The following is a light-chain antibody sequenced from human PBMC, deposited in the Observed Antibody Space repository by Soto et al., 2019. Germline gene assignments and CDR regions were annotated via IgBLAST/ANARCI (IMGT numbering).Light chain of an antibody. CDR2: LEGSGSY. V-gene: IGLV4-60*02. CDR3: ETWDSNTHV. Sequence: QPVLTQSSSASASLGSSVKLTCTLSSGHSSYIIAWHQQQPGKDPRYLMKLEGSGSYNKGSGVPDRFSGSSSGADRYLTISNLQFEDEADYYCETWDSNTHVFGGGTKLTVL. CDR1: SGHSSYI. J-gene: IGLJ3*02.